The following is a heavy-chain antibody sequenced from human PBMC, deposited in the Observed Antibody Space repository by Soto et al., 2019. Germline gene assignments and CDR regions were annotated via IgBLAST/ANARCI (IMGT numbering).Heavy chain of an antibody. Sequence: EVQLVESGGGSVKPGGSLRLSCVDSGFTLRNSWMNWVRQAPGKGLEWVGRIKRKIDGETTDYAAPVKGRFTTSRDDSESTLYLQMNSLKTEDTAVYYCTADTPESSGQSAYHWGQGTLVTVTS. D-gene: IGHD3-22*01. CDR1: GFTLRNSW. CDR2: IKRKIDGETT. V-gene: IGHV3-15*07. J-gene: IGHJ5*02. CDR3: TADTPESSGQSAYH.